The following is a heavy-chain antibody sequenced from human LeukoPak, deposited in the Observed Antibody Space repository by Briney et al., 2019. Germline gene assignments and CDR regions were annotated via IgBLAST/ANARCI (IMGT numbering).Heavy chain of an antibody. CDR3: ARGQRAGGGSSWSD. D-gene: IGHD6-13*01. J-gene: IGHJ4*02. CDR2: IWYDGSDK. V-gene: IGHV3-30*02. Sequence: PGGSLRLSCAVSGFPFSSYGMHWVRQAPGKGLEWVGIIWYDGSDKYYADSVKGRFTISRDNSKNTLYLQMNSLRAEDTAVYYCARGQRAGGGSSWSDWGQGTLVTVSS. CDR1: GFPFSSYG.